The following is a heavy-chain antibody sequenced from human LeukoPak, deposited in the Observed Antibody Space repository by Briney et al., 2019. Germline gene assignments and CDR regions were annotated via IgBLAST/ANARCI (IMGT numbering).Heavy chain of an antibody. CDR2: INPSGGST. V-gene: IGHV1-46*01. J-gene: IGHJ4*02. D-gene: IGHD5-18*01. CDR3: ARVGWTRYKFIDY. CDR1: GYTFTSYY. Sequence: ASVKVSCKASGYTFTSYYMHWVRQAPGQGLEWMGIINPSGGSTSYAQKFQGRVTMTRDTSKNQFSLKLSSVTAADTAVYYCARVGWTRYKFIDYWGQGTLVTVSS.